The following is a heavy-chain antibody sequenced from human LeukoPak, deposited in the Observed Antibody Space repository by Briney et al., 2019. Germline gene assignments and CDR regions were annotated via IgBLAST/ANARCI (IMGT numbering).Heavy chain of an antibody. CDR2: ISNSSSYI. V-gene: IGHV3-21*01. J-gene: IGHJ3*02. Sequence: GGSLRLSCAASGFTFSSYTMNWVRQAPGKGLEWVSSISNSSSYIYYADSVKGRFTISRDNVKNSLYLQMNSLRAEDTAIYSCARDNAFTSRGRGAFDIWGQGTMVTVSS. CDR3: ARDNAFTSRGRGAFDI. CDR1: GFTFSSYT. D-gene: IGHD3-3*01.